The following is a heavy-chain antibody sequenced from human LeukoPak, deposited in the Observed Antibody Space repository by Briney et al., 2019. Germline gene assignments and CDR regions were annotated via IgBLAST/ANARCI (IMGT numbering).Heavy chain of an antibody. CDR2: IYYSGST. CDR1: GGSISNYY. D-gene: IGHD5-24*01. CDR3: ARGEMATIEDAFDI. V-gene: IGHV4-59*01. Sequence: SETLSLTCTVSGGSISNYYWSWIRQPPGKRLEWIGYIYYSGSTNYNPSLKSRVTISVDTSKNQFSLKLSSVTAADTAVYYCARGEMATIEDAFDIWGQGTMVTVSS. J-gene: IGHJ3*02.